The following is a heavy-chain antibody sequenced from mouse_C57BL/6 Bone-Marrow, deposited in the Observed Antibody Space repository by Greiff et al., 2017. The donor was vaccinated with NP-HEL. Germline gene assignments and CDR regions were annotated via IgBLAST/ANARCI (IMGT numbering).Heavy chain of an antibody. J-gene: IGHJ4*01. CDR2: ISSCGDYI. Sequence: EVKLMESGEGLVKPGGSLKLSCAASGFTFSSYAMSWVRQTPEKRLEWVAYISSCGDYIYYADTVKGRFTISRDNARNTLYLQMRSLNSEDTAMYYCTRASSAFYAMDYWGQGTSVTVSS. CDR3: TRASSAFYAMDY. D-gene: IGHD3-2*02. CDR1: GFTFSSYA. V-gene: IGHV5-9-1*02.